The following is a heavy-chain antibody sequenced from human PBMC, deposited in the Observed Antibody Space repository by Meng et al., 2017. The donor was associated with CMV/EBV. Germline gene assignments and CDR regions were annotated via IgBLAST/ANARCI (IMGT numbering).Heavy chain of an antibody. Sequence: GESLKISCAASGFTFSSYDMHWVRQATGKGLEWVSSISSSSSYIYYADSVKGRFTISRDNAKNSLYLQMNSLRAEDTAVYYCARYAGATFAYYYYGMDVWGQGTTVTVSS. CDR1: GFTFSSYD. CDR2: ISSSSSYI. D-gene: IGHD1-26*01. CDR3: ARYAGATFAYYYYGMDV. J-gene: IGHJ6*02. V-gene: IGHV3-21*01.